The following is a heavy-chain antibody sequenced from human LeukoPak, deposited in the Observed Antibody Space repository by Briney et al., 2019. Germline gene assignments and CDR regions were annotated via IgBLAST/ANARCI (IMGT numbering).Heavy chain of an antibody. D-gene: IGHD3-16*02. CDR1: GDSVSSNSAS. Sequence: SQTLSLTCAISGDSVSSNSASWNWIRQSPSRGLEWLGRTYYRSRWFSDYAVSVKSRLTINPDTSKNQFSLQLKSASPEDTAIYYCARARDFGYMYYFDFWGQGTLVTVSS. J-gene: IGHJ4*02. V-gene: IGHV6-1*01. CDR3: ARARDFGYMYYFDF. CDR2: TYYRSRWFS.